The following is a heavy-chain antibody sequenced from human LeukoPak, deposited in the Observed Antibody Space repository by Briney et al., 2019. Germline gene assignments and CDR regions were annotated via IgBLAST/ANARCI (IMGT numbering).Heavy chain of an antibody. V-gene: IGHV1-18*01. J-gene: IGHJ4*02. CDR3: ARTYDILTGSHFDY. D-gene: IGHD3-9*01. CDR1: GYTFTSYG. Sequence: ASVKVSCKASGYTFTSYGISWVRQAPGQGLEWMGWISAYNGNTNYAQKLQGRVTMTTDTSTSTAYMELRSLRTDDTAVYYCARTYDILTGSHFDYWGQGTLVTVSS. CDR2: ISAYNGNT.